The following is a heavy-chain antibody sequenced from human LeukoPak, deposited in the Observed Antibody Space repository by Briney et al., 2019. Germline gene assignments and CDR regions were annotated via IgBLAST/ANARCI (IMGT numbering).Heavy chain of an antibody. CDR2: IKSKTDGGTT. J-gene: IGHJ4*02. CDR3: TTSPLGYCSGGSCYYVDY. Sequence: GESLRLSCAASGFTFSNAWMSWVRQAPGKGLEWVGRIKSKTDGGTTDYAAPVKGRFTISRDDSKNTLYLQMNSLKTEDTAVYYCTTSPLGYCSGGSCYYVDYWGQGTLVTVSS. CDR1: GFTFSNAW. D-gene: IGHD2-15*01. V-gene: IGHV3-15*01.